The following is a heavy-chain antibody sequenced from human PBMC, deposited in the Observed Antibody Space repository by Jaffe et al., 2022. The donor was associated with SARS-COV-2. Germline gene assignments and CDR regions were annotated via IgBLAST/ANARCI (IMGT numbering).Heavy chain of an antibody. CDR3: ARLSPQQLVLYRGYFDY. D-gene: IGHD6-13*01. CDR1: GGSFSGYY. Sequence: QVQLQQWGAGLLKPSETLSLTCAVYGGSFSGYYWSWIRQPPGKGLEWIGEINHSGSTNYNPSLKSRVTISVDTSKNQFSLKLSSVTAADTAVYYCARLSPQQLVLYRGYFDYWGQGTLVTVSS. J-gene: IGHJ4*02. V-gene: IGHV4-34*01. CDR2: INHSGST.